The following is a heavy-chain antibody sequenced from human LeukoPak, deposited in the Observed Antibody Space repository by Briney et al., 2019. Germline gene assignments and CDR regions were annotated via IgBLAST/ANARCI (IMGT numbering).Heavy chain of an antibody. CDR3: AKDPASCGLSYPDY. V-gene: IGHV3-23*01. D-gene: IGHD5-18*01. Sequence: PGGSRRLSFEASGFTFSSYAISWVRQAPGKGLEWVSAISDSGGSTYYAGSVKGRFTISRDNSKNTLFLQMNRLRAEDTAVYYCAKDPASCGLSYPDYWGQGTLVTVSS. CDR2: ISDSGGST. J-gene: IGHJ4*02. CDR1: GFTFSSYA.